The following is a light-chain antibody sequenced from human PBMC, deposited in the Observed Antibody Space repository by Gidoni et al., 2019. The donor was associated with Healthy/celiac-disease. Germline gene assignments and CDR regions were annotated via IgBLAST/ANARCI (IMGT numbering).Light chain of an antibody. CDR3: QQYGSAPPWT. CDR1: QSVSSSY. Sequence: IVLTQSPGTLSLSPGERATLSCRASQSVSSSYLAWYQQKPGQAPRPLIYGASSRATGIPDRCSGSGSGTDFTLTISRLEPEDFAVYYCQQYGSAPPWTFGQGTKVEIK. CDR2: GAS. V-gene: IGKV3-20*01. J-gene: IGKJ1*01.